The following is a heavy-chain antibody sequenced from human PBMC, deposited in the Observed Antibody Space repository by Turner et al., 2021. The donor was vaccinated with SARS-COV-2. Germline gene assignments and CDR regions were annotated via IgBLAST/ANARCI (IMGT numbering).Heavy chain of an antibody. CDR2: ISPSGTTI. Sequence: EVHLVESGGGLVQPGGSLRRSCAASGLTFRNYDMNGVRQAPGKGLEWVSYISPSGTTIDYADSVKRRFTISRDNAKNSLYLQMDSLRADDTALYYCVTKKFGTTYFQSWGQGTLVTVSS. V-gene: IGHV3-48*03. CDR1: GLTFRNYD. D-gene: IGHD1-1*01. J-gene: IGHJ4*02. CDR3: VTKKFGTTYFQS.